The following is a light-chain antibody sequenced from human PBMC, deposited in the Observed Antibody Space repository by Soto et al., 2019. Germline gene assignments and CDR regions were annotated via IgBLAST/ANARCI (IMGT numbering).Light chain of an antibody. J-gene: IGKJ4*01. CDR3: QQRSNWPRLT. CDR2: DAS. CDR1: QSVSSY. Sequence: EIVLTQSPATLSLSPGDRATLSCRASQSVSSYLAWYQQKPGQAPRLLIYDASNRATGIPARFSGSGSGTDFTLTISSLEPEDFAFYYCQQRSNWPRLTFGGGTKVEIK. V-gene: IGKV3-11*01.